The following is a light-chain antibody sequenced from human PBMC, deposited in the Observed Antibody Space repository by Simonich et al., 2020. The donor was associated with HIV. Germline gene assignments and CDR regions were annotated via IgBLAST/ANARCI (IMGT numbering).Light chain of an antibody. CDR1: ASDVGSYNL. Sequence: QSALTQPASVSGSPGQSITISCTGTASDVGSYNLFSLYQQPPGKAPKLMVYEGSERPSGVSNRFSGSKSCNTASLTISGLQAEDEADYYCCSYARSSTVWVFGGGTKLTVL. CDR3: CSYARSSTVWV. CDR2: EGS. J-gene: IGLJ3*02. V-gene: IGLV2-23*01.